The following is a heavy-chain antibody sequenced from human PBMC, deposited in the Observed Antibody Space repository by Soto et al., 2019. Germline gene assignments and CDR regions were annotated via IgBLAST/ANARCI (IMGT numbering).Heavy chain of an antibody. Sequence: QVQLVESGGGVVQPGRSLRLSCAASGFTFSSYAMHWVRQAPGKGLEWVAVISYDGSNKYYADSVKGRFTISRDNSKNTLYLQMNSLRAEDTAVYYCARELSPITVVTANDYWGQGTLVTVSS. CDR3: ARELSPITVVTANDY. J-gene: IGHJ4*02. D-gene: IGHD4-4*01. V-gene: IGHV3-30-3*01. CDR2: ISYDGSNK. CDR1: GFTFSSYA.